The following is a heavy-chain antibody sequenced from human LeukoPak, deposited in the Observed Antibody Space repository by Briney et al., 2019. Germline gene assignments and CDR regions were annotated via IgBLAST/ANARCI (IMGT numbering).Heavy chain of an antibody. Sequence: SETLSLTCAVYGGSFSGYYWSWIRQPPGKGLEWIGEINHSGSTNYNPSLKSRVTISVDTSKNQFSLKLSSVTAADTAVYYCASRSSFRSYIWFDPWGQGTLVTVSS. CDR2: INHSGST. V-gene: IGHV4-34*01. J-gene: IGHJ5*02. D-gene: IGHD6-13*01. CDR3: ASRSSFRSYIWFDP. CDR1: GGSFSGYY.